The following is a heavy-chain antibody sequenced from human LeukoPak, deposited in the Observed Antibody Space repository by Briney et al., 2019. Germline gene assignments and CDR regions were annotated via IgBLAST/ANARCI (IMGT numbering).Heavy chain of an antibody. D-gene: IGHD3-3*01. CDR1: GFTFSSYA. J-gene: IGHJ4*02. V-gene: IGHV3-30*14. Sequence: GGSLRLSCAASGFTFSSYAMHWVRQAPGKGLEWVAVISYDGSNKYYADSVKGRLTISRDNSKNTLYLQMNSLRAEDTAVYYCARVTYYDFWIDYWGQGTLVTVSS. CDR2: ISYDGSNK. CDR3: ARVTYYDFWIDY.